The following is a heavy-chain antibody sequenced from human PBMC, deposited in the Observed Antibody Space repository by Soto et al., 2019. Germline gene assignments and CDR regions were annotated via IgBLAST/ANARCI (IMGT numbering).Heavy chain of an antibody. CDR2: ISWNSGSI. CDR1: GFTFADYA. V-gene: IGHV3-9*01. J-gene: IGHJ4*02. D-gene: IGHD2-21*01. CDR3: AKAPSDTYYYFYY. Sequence: EVQLVESGGGLVQPGRSLRLSCAASGFTFADYAMHWVRQAPGKGLEWVSGISWNSGSIGYADSVKGRFTISRENAKNSLYLQTNSMRAEDTALYYCAKAPSDTYYYFYYWGQGTLVTVSS.